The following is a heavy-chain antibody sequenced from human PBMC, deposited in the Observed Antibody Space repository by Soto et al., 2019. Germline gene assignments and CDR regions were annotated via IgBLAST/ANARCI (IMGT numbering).Heavy chain of an antibody. D-gene: IGHD2-21*02. CDR3: FGVLAATLDY. CDR1: GGSLKNTNYH. J-gene: IGHJ4*01. Sequence: SETLSLTCSVSGGSLKNTNYHWGWIRQPPGKGLEWIGTLYYRGATDFNPSLKSRVNISVDTSNNQLSLNLSSVTATDTAVYYCFGVLAATLDYWGQGTLVTVSS. CDR2: LYYRGAT. V-gene: IGHV4-39*01.